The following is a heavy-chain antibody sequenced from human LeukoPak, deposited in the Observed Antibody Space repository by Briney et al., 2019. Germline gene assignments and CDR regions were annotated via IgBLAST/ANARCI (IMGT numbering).Heavy chain of an antibody. CDR3: TRVGYIDEGIDY. D-gene: IGHD5-24*01. CDR1: GFPFSSYW. Sequence: GGSLRLSCVASGFPFSSYWMTWVRQAPGKGLEWVANIKQDGSKKSYVDSVKGRFTISRDNAKNSLYLHMNSLRAEDTAIYYCTRVGYIDEGIDYWGQGTLVTVSS. J-gene: IGHJ4*02. CDR2: IKQDGSKK. V-gene: IGHV3-7*04.